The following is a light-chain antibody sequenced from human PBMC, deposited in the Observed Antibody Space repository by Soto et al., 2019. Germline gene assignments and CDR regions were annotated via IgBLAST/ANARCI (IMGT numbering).Light chain of an antibody. CDR2: DVS. V-gene: IGLV2-11*01. Sequence: QSALTQPRSVSGSPGQSVTISCTGTSSDVGGYDFVSWYQQHPGKAPKLLIDDVSNRRSGVPDRFSGSKSGNTASLTISGLQAKDEAYYYCCSYSCSYYVFGTGTKLTVL. CDR3: CSYSCSYYV. J-gene: IGLJ1*01. CDR1: SSDVGGYDF.